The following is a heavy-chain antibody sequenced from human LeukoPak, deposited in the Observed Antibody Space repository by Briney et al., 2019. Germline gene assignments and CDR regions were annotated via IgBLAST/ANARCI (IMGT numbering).Heavy chain of an antibody. J-gene: IGHJ3*02. CDR1: ALTVSSNY. CDR3: ARAHSGGPDAFDI. CDR2: IYSDGTT. Sequence: GGSLRLSCAASALTVSSNYMSWDRQAPGKGLEWVSVIYSDGTTNYADSVKGRFTISRDNSKNTLYLQMNSLRGEDTAVYYCARAHSGGPDAFDIWGQGTMFTVSS. V-gene: IGHV3-66*01. D-gene: IGHD2-15*01.